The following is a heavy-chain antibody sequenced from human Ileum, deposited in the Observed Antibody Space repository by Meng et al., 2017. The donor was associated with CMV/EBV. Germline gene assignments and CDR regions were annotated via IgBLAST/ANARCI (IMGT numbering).Heavy chain of an antibody. CDR3: TRVLYQLLSENYFDY. J-gene: IGHJ4*02. V-gene: IGHV1-2*02. CDR2: IHPHSGGT. Sequence: SGYVFTGYYLHWVRLVPGQGLEWMGWIHPHSGGTNYAQKFQGRVTMTRDTSISTAYMELRRLRSDDTAVYYCTRVLYQLLSENYFDYWGQGTLVTVSS. D-gene: IGHD2-2*01. CDR1: GYVFTGYY.